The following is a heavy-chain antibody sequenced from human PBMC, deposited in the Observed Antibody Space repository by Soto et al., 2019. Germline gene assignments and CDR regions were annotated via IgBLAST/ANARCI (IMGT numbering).Heavy chain of an antibody. Sequence: ASVTVSCTSPRDTFTSYYINWVRQAPGQGLDWMGVINPHGGSTAYAQKFKGRVTLTRDTSASTVYMEVSSLTSEDTAMYYCARSSGGNFGIIIEGTNWFAPWGQGTLVTSPQ. CDR3: ARSSGGNFGIIIEGTNWFAP. CDR2: INPHGGST. J-gene: IGHJ5*02. CDR1: RDTFTSYY. D-gene: IGHD1-26*01. V-gene: IGHV1-46*01.